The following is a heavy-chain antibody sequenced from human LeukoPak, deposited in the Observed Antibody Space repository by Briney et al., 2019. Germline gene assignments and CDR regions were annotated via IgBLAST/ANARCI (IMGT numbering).Heavy chain of an antibody. D-gene: IGHD3-22*01. J-gene: IGHJ5*02. CDR3: ARSRYDSSGYRWFDP. CDR1: GFTFSSYW. Sequence: GGSLRLSCAASGFTFSSYWMHWVRQAPGKGLVWVSRINSDGSSTSYADSVKGRFTISRDNAKNTLYLQMNSLRAEDTAVYYCARSRYDSSGYRWFDPWGQGTLVTVSS. CDR2: INSDGSST. V-gene: IGHV3-74*01.